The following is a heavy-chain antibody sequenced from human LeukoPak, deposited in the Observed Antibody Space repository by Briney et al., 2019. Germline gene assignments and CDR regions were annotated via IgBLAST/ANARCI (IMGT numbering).Heavy chain of an antibody. J-gene: IGHJ5*02. Sequence: PGGSLRLSCTVSGFSLSSYAMSWVRRAPGKGLEWVSATSSSDAGKYYADSVRGRFTISRDNSRNTMYLQMNSLRAEDAAVYYCARDWKDVRGVKGWFDPWGQGTLVTVSS. CDR1: GFSLSSYA. CDR3: ARDWKDVRGVKGWFDP. D-gene: IGHD3-10*01. CDR2: TSSSDAGK. V-gene: IGHV3-23*01.